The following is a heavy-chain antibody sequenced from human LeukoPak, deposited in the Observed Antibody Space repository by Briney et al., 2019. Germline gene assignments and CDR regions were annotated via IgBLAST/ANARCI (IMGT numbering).Heavy chain of an antibody. CDR2: IYYSGST. J-gene: IGHJ4*02. V-gene: IGHV4-39*07. D-gene: IGHD1-14*01. Sequence: SETLSLTCTVSGGSISSSSYYWGWIRQPPGKGLEWIGSIYYSGSTYYNPSLKSRVTISVDTSKNQFSLKLSSVTAADTAVYYCARGSVSDYWGQGTLVTVSS. CDR1: GGSISSSSYY. CDR3: ARGSVSDY.